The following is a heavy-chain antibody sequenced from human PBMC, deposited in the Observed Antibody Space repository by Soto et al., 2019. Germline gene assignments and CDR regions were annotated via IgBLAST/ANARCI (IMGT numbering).Heavy chain of an antibody. D-gene: IGHD1-1*01. Sequence: PGGSLRLSCAASGFTFSTYWMHWVRQAPGKGLVWVSRINYDGSSTDYADSVKGRFTISRDNAKNTLYLQMNTLTAEDTAVYYWTRGPRPNLVGTGASLGQGTLVTVSS. CDR2: INYDGSST. CDR1: GFTFSTYW. J-gene: IGHJ5*02. V-gene: IGHV3-74*01. CDR3: TRGPRPNLVGTGAS.